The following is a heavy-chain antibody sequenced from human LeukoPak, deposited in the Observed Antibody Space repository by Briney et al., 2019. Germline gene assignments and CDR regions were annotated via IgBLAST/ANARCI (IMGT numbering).Heavy chain of an antibody. Sequence: GGSLRLSCAASGFTFDDYAMHWVRQAPGKGLEWVSGISWNSGGIGYADSVKGRFTISRDNAKNSLYLQMNSLRAEDTALYYCAKSTIPGRIAVAVDYWGQGTLVTVSS. J-gene: IGHJ4*02. D-gene: IGHD6-19*01. V-gene: IGHV3-9*01. CDR1: GFTFDDYA. CDR3: AKSTIPGRIAVAVDY. CDR2: ISWNSGGI.